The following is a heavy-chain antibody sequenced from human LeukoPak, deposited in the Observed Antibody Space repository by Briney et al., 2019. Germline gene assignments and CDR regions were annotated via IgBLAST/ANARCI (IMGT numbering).Heavy chain of an antibody. CDR3: ARSHYCTNGLCYFYF. D-gene: IGHD2-8*01. CDR1: SASISDNIYY. J-gene: IGHJ4*02. CDR2: IYYSGTT. Sequence: SETLSLTCTVSSASISDNIYYWGWIRQPPGKGLEWIATIYYSGTTYYNPSLRSRVTISEDTSKNQVSLKQTSVNAADTAVYYCARSHYCTNGLCYFYFWGQGTLVTVSS. V-gene: IGHV4-39*01.